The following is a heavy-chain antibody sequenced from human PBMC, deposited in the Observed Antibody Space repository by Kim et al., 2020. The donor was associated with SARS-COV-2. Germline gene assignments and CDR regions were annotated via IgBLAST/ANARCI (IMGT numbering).Heavy chain of an antibody. J-gene: IGHJ5*02. D-gene: IGHD6-13*01. CDR3: ARGAAAGYNWFDP. V-gene: IGHV1-69*04. CDR2: IIPILGIA. Sequence: SVKVSCKASGGTFSSYAISWVRQAPGQGLEWMGKIIPILGIANYAQKFQGRVTITADKSTSTAYMELSSLRSEDTAVYYCARGAAAGYNWFDPWGQGTLVTVSS. CDR1: GGTFSSYA.